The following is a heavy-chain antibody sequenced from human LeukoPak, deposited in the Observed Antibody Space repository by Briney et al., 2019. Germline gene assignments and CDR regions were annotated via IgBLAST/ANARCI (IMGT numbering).Heavy chain of an antibody. CDR3: AARRVTYYYDTSPNNFDY. CDR2: ISAYNGNT. D-gene: IGHD3-22*01. Sequence: ASVKVSCKASGYTFTSYGISWVRQAPGQGLEWMGWISAYNGNTNYAQKLQGRVTMTTDTSTSTAYMELRSLRSDDTAVYYCAARRVTYYYDTSPNNFDYWGQGTLVTVSS. V-gene: IGHV1-18*01. J-gene: IGHJ4*02. CDR1: GYTFTSYG.